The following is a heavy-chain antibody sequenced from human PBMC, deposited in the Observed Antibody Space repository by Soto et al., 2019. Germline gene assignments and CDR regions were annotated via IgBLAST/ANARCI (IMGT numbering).Heavy chain of an antibody. V-gene: IGHV4-59*02. CDR2: IFYSGST. CDR3: ARVFPSYCGGDCSYFDS. J-gene: IGHJ4*02. Sequence: KTSETLSLTCTVSGGSVNSYYWSWIRQPPGKGLEWIGYIFYSGSTKSNPPLKSRVTMSVDMSKNQFSLRLTSVTAADTAVYYCARVFPSYCGGDCSYFDSWGQGTLVTVSS. CDR1: GGSVNSYY. D-gene: IGHD2-21*02.